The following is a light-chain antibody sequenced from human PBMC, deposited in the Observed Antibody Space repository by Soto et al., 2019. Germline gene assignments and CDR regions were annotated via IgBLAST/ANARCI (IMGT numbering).Light chain of an antibody. Sequence: DIQMTQSPSSLSASVGDRVTITCRASQGITNDLGWYQQKPGKAPKRLIYAASSLRSGVPSRFRGSGSGTEFTLTISSLQPEDIATYYCQQYNSYPLTFGGGTKVEVK. J-gene: IGKJ4*01. CDR2: AAS. CDR1: QGITND. CDR3: QQYNSYPLT. V-gene: IGKV1-17*01.